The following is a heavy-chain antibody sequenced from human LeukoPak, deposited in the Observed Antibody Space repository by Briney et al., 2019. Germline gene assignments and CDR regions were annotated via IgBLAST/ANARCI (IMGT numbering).Heavy chain of an antibody. V-gene: IGHV3-48*01. Sequence: PGGSLRLSCAASGFTLSSYSMNWVRQAPGKGLEWVSYISPGNSTKYYADSVKGRFTISRDNAKNSLYLQMNSLRAEDTAVYYCARGDGYWGQGTLVTVSS. CDR3: ARGDGY. J-gene: IGHJ4*02. CDR1: GFTLSSYS. CDR2: ISPGNSTK.